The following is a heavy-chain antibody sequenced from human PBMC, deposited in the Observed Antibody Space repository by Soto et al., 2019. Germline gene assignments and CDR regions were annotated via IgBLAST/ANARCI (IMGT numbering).Heavy chain of an antibody. CDR2: INPNSGGT. Sequence: AASVKVSCKASGYTFTGYYMHWVRQAPGQGLEWMGWINPNSGGTNYAQKFQGRVTMTRDTSISTAYMELSRLRSDDTAVYYCARRESDYGDYARVYYFDYWGQGTLVTVSS. CDR3: ARRESDYGDYARVYYFDY. D-gene: IGHD4-17*01. V-gene: IGHV1-2*02. CDR1: GYTFTGYY. J-gene: IGHJ4*02.